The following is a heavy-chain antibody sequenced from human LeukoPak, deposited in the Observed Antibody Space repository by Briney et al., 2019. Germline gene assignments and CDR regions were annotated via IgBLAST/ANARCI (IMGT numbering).Heavy chain of an antibody. CDR3: ARGPRLWFGELSKYYFDY. V-gene: IGHV4-34*01. Sequence: SETLSLTCAVYGGSFSGYYWSWIRQPPGEGLEWIGEINHSGSTNYNPSLKSRVTISVDTSKNQFSLKLSSVTAADTAVYYCARGPRLWFGELSKYYFDYWGQGTLVTVSS. J-gene: IGHJ4*02. CDR2: INHSGST. CDR1: GGSFSGYY. D-gene: IGHD3-10*01.